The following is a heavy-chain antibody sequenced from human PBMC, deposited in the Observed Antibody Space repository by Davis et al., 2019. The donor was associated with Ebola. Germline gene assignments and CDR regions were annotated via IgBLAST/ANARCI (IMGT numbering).Heavy chain of an antibody. CDR2: INPNSGGT. V-gene: IGHV1-2*04. CDR3: ARDRGFNYGDYYYYYYGMDV. D-gene: IGHD4-17*01. CDR1: GYTFTSYY. Sequence: ASVKVSCKASGYTFTSYYMHWVRQAPGQGLEWMGWINPNSGGTNYAQKFQGWVTMTRDTSISTAYMELSRLRSDDTAVYYCARDRGFNYGDYYYYYYGMDVWGQGTTVTVSS. J-gene: IGHJ6*02.